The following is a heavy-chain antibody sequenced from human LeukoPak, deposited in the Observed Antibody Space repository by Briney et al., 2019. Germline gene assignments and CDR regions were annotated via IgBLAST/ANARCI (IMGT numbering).Heavy chain of an antibody. Sequence: GGSLRLSCAASGFTFSSHGIHWVRQAPGKGLEWVAVISYAGSDKYYADSVKGRFTISRDNSKNILYLQMNSLRAEDTAVYYCAKFPYYGSGTEGGMAVWGQGTTVPVSS. V-gene: IGHV3-30*18. D-gene: IGHD3-10*01. J-gene: IGHJ6*02. CDR1: GFTFSSHG. CDR2: ISYAGSDK. CDR3: AKFPYYGSGTEGGMAV.